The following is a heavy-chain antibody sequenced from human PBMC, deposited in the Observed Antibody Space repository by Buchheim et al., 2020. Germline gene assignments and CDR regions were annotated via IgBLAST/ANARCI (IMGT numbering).Heavy chain of an antibody. CDR3: AREVVVAHIYDHRFDP. V-gene: IGHV4-39*02. D-gene: IGHD2-15*01. CDR2: IHNSGGT. Sequence: QLQLQESGPGLVKPSETLSLTCTVSGDSISNSNFYGGWIRQPPGQGLEWIGSIHNSGGTSYSPSLRSRVPISGEPSQHQFSLKLSSVTAADTAVYYCAREVVVAHIYDHRFDPWGQGTL. CDR1: GDSISNSNFY. J-gene: IGHJ5*02.